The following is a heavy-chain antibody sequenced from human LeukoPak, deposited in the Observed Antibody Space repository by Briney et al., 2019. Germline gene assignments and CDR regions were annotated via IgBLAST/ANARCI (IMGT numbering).Heavy chain of an antibody. CDR1: GYTFTGYY. CDR3: ARDSEDTTMGPGY. V-gene: IGHV1-2*02. J-gene: IGHJ4*02. D-gene: IGHD5-18*01. CDR2: INPNSGGT. Sequence: ASVKVSCKASGYTFTGYYMHWVRQAPGQGLEWMGWINPNSGGTSYAQKFQGRVTMTRDTSISTAYMELSRLRSDDTAVYYCARDSEDTTMGPGYWGQGTLVTVSS.